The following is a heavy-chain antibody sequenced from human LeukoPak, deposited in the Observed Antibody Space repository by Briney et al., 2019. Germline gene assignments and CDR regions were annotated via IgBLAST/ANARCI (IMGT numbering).Heavy chain of an antibody. CDR2: IYSRGST. V-gene: IGHV4-4*07. CDR1: GGSLSSYY. CDR3: AKSNGYGLIDI. Sequence: SETLSLTCTVSGGSLSSYYWSWIRPPAGKGLEWIGRIYSRGSTNYNPSLKSRVIMSVDTSKNQFSLKLSSVTAADTAVYYCAKSNGYGLIDIWGQGTMVTVSS. J-gene: IGHJ3*02. D-gene: IGHD3-10*01.